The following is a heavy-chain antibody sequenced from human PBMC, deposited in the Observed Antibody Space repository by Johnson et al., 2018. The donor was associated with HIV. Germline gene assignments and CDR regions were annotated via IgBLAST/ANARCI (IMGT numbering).Heavy chain of an antibody. CDR3: AKALGVAAPDAFDI. CDR1: GFTFSSYG. D-gene: IGHD6-25*01. J-gene: IGHJ3*02. V-gene: IGHV3-30*02. CDR2: MRYDGSNN. Sequence: QVQLVESGGGVVQPGGSLRLSCAASGFTFSSYGMHWVRQAPGKGLEWVAFMRYDGSNNDYADSVKGRFTISRDNSKNTLFLQMSSLRPEDTAVYYCAKALGVAAPDAFDIWGQGTMVTVSS.